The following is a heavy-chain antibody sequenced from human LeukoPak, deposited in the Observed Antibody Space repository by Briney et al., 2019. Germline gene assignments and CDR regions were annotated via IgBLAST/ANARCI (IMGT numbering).Heavy chain of an antibody. Sequence: PGGSLRLSCAASGYTFSSYWMSWVRQAPGKGLEWVANIKQDGSEKYYVDSVKGRFTISRDNAKNSLYLQMNSLRAEDTALYYCARVIVGAPNKAFDIWGQGTMVTVSS. V-gene: IGHV3-7*04. CDR2: IKQDGSEK. J-gene: IGHJ3*02. D-gene: IGHD1-26*01. CDR3: ARVIVGAPNKAFDI. CDR1: GYTFSSYW.